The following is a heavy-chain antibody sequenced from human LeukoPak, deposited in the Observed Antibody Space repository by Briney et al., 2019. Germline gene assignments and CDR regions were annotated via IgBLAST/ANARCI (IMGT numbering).Heavy chain of an antibody. CDR1: GGYIGSSYFY. D-gene: IGHD1-26*01. V-gene: IGHV4-39*07. CDR3: ARVGDLLWERLRGAFDI. Sequence: SETLSLTCTVSGGYIGSSYFYWGWIRQTPGKGLEWIGSISSSGITYYNPSLKSRVTISVDTSENQISLNLSPVTAADTAVYFCARVGDLLWERLRGAFDIWGQGTTVTVS. J-gene: IGHJ3*02. CDR2: ISSSGIT.